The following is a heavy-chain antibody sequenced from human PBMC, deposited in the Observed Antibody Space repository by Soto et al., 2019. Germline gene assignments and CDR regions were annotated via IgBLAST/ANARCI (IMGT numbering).Heavy chain of an antibody. J-gene: IGHJ4*02. D-gene: IGHD3-16*01. CDR1: GGSISSYY. Sequence: QVQLQESGPGLVKPSETLSLTCTVSGGSISSYYWSWIRQPPGKGLEWIGYIYYSGSTNYNPSLKSRVTISVDTSKNQFSLKLSSVTAADTAVYYCARGGNGFDYWGQGTLVTVSS. V-gene: IGHV4-59*01. CDR2: IYYSGST. CDR3: ARGGNGFDY.